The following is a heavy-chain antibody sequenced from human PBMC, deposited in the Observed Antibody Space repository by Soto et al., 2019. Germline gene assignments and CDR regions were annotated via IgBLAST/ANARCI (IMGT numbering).Heavy chain of an antibody. V-gene: IGHV3-30-3*01. CDR2: ISYDGSNK. CDR3: ARELTMVRGVIIYYYGMDV. D-gene: IGHD3-10*01. J-gene: IGHJ6*02. CDR1: GFTFSSYA. Sequence: PGGSLRLSCAASGFTFSSYAMHWVRQAPGKGLEWVAVISYDGSNKYYADSVKGRFTISRDNSKNTLYLQMNSLRAEDTAVYYCARELTMVRGVIIYYYGMDVWGQGTTVTVSS.